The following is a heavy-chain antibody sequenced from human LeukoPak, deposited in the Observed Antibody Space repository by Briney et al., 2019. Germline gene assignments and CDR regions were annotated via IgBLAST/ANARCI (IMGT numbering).Heavy chain of an antibody. CDR3: ARDRDYGDYNTQDLFVY. CDR2: ISAYNGNT. V-gene: IGHV1-18*01. D-gene: IGHD4-17*01. Sequence: ASVKVSCKASGCTFTNFGISWVRQAPGQGLEWMGWISAYNGNTNYAQRLQGRVTMTTDTSTSTAYMELGSLRSDDTAVYYCARDRDYGDYNTQDLFVYWGQGTLVTVSS. CDR1: GCTFTNFG. J-gene: IGHJ4*02.